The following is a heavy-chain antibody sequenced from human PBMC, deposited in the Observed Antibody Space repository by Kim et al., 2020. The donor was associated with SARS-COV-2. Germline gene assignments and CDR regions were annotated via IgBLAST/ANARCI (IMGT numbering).Heavy chain of an antibody. D-gene: IGHD5-18*01. J-gene: IGHJ4*01. CDR3: SRGVRYSSSYYSCFD. CDR1: GFSFRDYD. Sequence: GGSLRLSCTTSGFSFRDYDMSWFRQAPGKGLEWVGFAKSNTYGGTSEYAASVQGRVTISRDDSKSISYLQMDSLKAEDTDLYYWSRGVRYSSSYYSCFD. V-gene: IGHV3-49*03. CDR2: AKSNTYGGTS.